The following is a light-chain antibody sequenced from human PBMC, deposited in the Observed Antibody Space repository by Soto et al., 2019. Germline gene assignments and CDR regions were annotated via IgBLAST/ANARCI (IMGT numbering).Light chain of an antibody. J-gene: IGKJ4*01. CDR2: EAY. CDR1: QSVGKK. V-gene: IGKV3-15*01. CDR3: QHYTNWPVA. Sequence: EIVMTQSPAALSVSPGERATLTCRASQSVGKKLAWYQQKPGQAPSLLISEAYTRATGIAARFSVSGSGTEFNLTIVSLQSEDFAVYYCQHYTNWPVAFGGGTKVE.